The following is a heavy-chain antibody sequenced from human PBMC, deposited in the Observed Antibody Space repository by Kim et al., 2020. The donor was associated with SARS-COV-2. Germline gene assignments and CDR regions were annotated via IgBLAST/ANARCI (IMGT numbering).Heavy chain of an antibody. CDR2: IYYSGST. CDR3: ARDFRQQLFSDHFGFDP. V-gene: IGHV4-30-4*01. CDR1: GGSISSGDYY. D-gene: IGHD6-13*01. J-gene: IGHJ5*02. Sequence: SETLSLTCTVSGGSISSGDYYWSWIRQPPGKGLEWIGYIYYSGSTYYNPSLKSRVTISVDTSKNQFSLKLSSVTAADTAVYYCARDFRQQLFSDHFGFDPWGQGTLVTVSS.